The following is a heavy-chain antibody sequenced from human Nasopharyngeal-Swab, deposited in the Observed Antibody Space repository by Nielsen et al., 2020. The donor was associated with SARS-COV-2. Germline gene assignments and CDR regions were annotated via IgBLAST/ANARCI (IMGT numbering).Heavy chain of an antibody. J-gene: IGHJ4*02. V-gene: IGHV4-34*01. CDR2: INHSGST. D-gene: IGHD3-22*01. Sequence: LRLSFPVYGASFSRYYWTWTRQPPGKGLEWCGEINHSGSTNYNPSLKSRVTISVDTSKNQFSLKLSSVTAADTDVYYCARGPRVYYYDSSGYFYWGQGTLVTVSS. CDR3: ARGPRVYYYDSSGYFY. CDR1: GASFSRYY.